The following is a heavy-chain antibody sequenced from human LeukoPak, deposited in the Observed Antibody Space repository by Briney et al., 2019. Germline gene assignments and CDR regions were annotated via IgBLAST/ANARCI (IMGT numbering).Heavy chain of an antibody. CDR2: INPSGGST. Sequence: ASVKVSCKASGYTFTSYYMHWVRQAPGQGLEWMGIINPSGGSTSYAQKFQGRVTISVDTSKNQFSLKLSSVTAADTAVYYCARHGSGSSGYYSPFDYWGQGTLVTVSS. J-gene: IGHJ4*02. V-gene: IGHV1-46*01. CDR3: ARHGSGSSGYYSPFDY. CDR1: GYTFTSYY. D-gene: IGHD3-22*01.